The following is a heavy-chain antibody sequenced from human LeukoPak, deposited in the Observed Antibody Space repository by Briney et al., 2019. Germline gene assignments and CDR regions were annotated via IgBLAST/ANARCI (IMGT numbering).Heavy chain of an antibody. CDR3: AKENEAYSSGWYPKAYFDY. CDR1: GFTFSTYY. CDR2: ISTSSSYI. D-gene: IGHD6-19*01. V-gene: IGHV3-21*01. J-gene: IGHJ4*02. Sequence: PGGSLRLSCAASGFTFSTYYMNWVRQAPGKGLEWVSSISTSSSYIYYADAVKGRFTISRDNAKNSLYLQMNSLRAEDTAVYYCAKENEAYSSGWYPKAYFDYWGQGTLVTVSS.